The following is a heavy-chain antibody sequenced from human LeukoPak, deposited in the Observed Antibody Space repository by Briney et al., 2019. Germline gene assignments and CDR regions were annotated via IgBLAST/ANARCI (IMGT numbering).Heavy chain of an antibody. V-gene: IGHV1-18*01. CDR1: GYTFTSYG. J-gene: IGHJ4*02. CDR2: ISAYNGNT. Sequence: ASVKVSCKASGYTFTSYGISWVRQAPGQGLEWMGWISAYNGNTNYAQTLQGRVTMTTDTSTSTAYMELRSLRSDDTAVYYCARWHKQYGSGSYYKVWGQGTLVTVSS. D-gene: IGHD3-10*01. CDR3: ARWHKQYGSGSYYKV.